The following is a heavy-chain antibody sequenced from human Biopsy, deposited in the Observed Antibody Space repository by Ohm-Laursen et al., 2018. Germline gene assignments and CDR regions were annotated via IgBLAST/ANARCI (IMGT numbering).Heavy chain of an antibody. CDR2: NIPILGTG. CDR3: ATKLTGYFHH. Sequence: SVKVSCKPPGGTFSNYGVNWVRQAPGQGLEWLGGNIPILGTGNYAQKFQDRVTVAADTSTSTATMELRSLRSDDTAMYYRATKLTGYFHHWGQGTLVIVSS. V-gene: IGHV1-69*06. J-gene: IGHJ1*01. D-gene: IGHD3-9*01. CDR1: GGTFSNYG.